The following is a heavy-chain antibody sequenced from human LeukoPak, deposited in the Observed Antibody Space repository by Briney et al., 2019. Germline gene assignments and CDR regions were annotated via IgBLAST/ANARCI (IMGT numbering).Heavy chain of an antibody. V-gene: IGHV3-23*01. Sequence: PGGSLRPSCAASGFTFSNYAMNWVRQAPGKGLEWVSGIRVNDETYYADSVKGRFTISRDNSENTLYLQMGGLRAEDTAVYYCAKEAEATFDYWGQGTLVTVSS. CDR1: GFTFSNYA. D-gene: IGHD5-12*01. J-gene: IGHJ4*02. CDR2: IRVNDET. CDR3: AKEAEATFDY.